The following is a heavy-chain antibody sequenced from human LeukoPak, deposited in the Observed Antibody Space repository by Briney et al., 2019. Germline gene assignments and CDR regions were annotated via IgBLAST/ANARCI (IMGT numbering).Heavy chain of an antibody. CDR2: INHSGST. CDR1: GGSFSGYY. J-gene: IGHJ1*01. CDR3: ARSSYSSGWQSKTAEYFQH. Sequence: SETLSLTCAVYGGSFSGYYWSWIRQPPGKGLEWIGEINHSGSTNYNPSLKSRVTISVDTSENQFSLKLSSVTAADTAVYYCARSSYSSGWQSKTAEYFQHWGQGTLVTVSS. D-gene: IGHD6-19*01. V-gene: IGHV4-34*01.